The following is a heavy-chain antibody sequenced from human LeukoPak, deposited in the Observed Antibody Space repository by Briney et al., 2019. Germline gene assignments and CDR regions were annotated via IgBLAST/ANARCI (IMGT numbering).Heavy chain of an antibody. CDR2: ISPSGGST. J-gene: IGHJ4*02. Sequence: ASVKVSCKAFGYTFTSNYMHWVRQAPGQGPEWMGVISPSGGSTTYAQKFQGRVTLTRDMSTSTDYLELSSLRSEDTAVYYCARDGHRRYYYNGSGYYRGDYWGQGTLVTVSS. CDR1: GYTFTSNY. CDR3: ARDGHRRYYYNGSGYYRGDY. D-gene: IGHD3-22*01. V-gene: IGHV1-46*01.